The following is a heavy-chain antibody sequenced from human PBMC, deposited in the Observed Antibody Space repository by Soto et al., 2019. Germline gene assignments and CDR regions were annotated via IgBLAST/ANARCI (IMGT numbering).Heavy chain of an antibody. Sequence: PGGSLRLSCAASGFTFSNYIMHWVRQAPGKGLEWVAIILHDGNNKYYADSVKGRFTISRDNSKNTLYLQMNSLRTEDTAIYYWARDNEGGSYCDLGYWGQGTLVTVPS. CDR1: GFTFSNYI. V-gene: IGHV3-30-3*01. CDR3: ARDNEGGSYCDLGY. D-gene: IGHD3-10*01. CDR2: ILHDGNNK. J-gene: IGHJ4*02.